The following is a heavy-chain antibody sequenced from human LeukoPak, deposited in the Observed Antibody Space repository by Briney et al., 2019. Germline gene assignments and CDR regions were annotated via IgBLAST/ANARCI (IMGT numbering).Heavy chain of an antibody. CDR3: ARWGDDYMVRGSGFYHNDAFDI. CDR1: GGSISSYY. CDR2: IYTSGST. V-gene: IGHV4-4*07. D-gene: IGHD3-10*01. Sequence: PSETLSLTCTVSGGSISSYYWSWIRQPAGKGLEWIGRIYTSGSTNYNPSLKSRVTMSVDTSKNQFSLKLSSVSAADTAVYYCARWGDDYMVRGSGFYHNDAFDIWGQGTMVTVSS. J-gene: IGHJ3*02.